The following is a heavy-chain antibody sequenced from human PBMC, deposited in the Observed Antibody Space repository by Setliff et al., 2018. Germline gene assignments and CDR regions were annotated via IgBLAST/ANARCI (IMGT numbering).Heavy chain of an antibody. D-gene: IGHD4-17*01. CDR1: GYSFLSYG. Sequence: ASVKVSCKASGYSFLSYGITWVRQAPGQGLEWMGWISAQDGNTIYAQNFQGRVTMTTDTSTSTAYMELRSLRSEDTALYYCVRDKGSNYGDNWFDYWGQGTLVTVSS. V-gene: IGHV1-18*01. CDR2: ISAQDGNT. CDR3: VRDKGSNYGDNWFDY. J-gene: IGHJ4*02.